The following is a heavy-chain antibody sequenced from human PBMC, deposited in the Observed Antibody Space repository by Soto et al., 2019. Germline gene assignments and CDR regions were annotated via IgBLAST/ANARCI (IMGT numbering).Heavy chain of an antibody. D-gene: IGHD3-3*01. V-gene: IGHV4-39*01. CDR1: GGSISSSSYY. CDR3: ARHQLGVVITHFDY. J-gene: IGHJ4*02. Sequence: SETLSLTCTVSGGSISSSSYYWGWIRQPPGKGLEWIGSIYYSGSTYYNPSLKSRVTISVDTSKNQFSLKLSSVTAADTAVYYCARHQLGVVITHFDYWGQGTLVTVSS. CDR2: IYYSGST.